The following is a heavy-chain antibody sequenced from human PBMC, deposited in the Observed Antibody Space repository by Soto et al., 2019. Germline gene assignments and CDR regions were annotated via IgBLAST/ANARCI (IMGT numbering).Heavy chain of an antibody. CDR1: GFTFSDYY. Sequence: LRLSCAASGFTFSDYYMSWIRQAPGKGLEWVSYISSSGSTIYYADSVKGRFTISRDNAKNSLYLQMNSLRAEDTAVYYCARDNYDSIHDAFDIWGQGTMVTVSS. V-gene: IGHV3-11*01. J-gene: IGHJ3*02. CDR2: ISSSGSTI. D-gene: IGHD3-22*01. CDR3: ARDNYDSIHDAFDI.